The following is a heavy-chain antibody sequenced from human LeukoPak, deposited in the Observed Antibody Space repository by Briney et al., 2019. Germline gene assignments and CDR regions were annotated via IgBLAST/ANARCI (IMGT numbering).Heavy chain of an antibody. V-gene: IGHV3-11*01. Sequence: GGSLRLSCAASGFTFSDYYMSWIRQAPGKGLEWVSYISSSGSTIYYADSVKGRFTISRDNAKNSLYLQMNSLRAEDTAVYYCAKDRYSYDAFDIWGQGTMVTVSS. D-gene: IGHD5-18*01. CDR1: GFTFSDYY. CDR3: AKDRYSYDAFDI. CDR2: ISSSGSTI. J-gene: IGHJ3*02.